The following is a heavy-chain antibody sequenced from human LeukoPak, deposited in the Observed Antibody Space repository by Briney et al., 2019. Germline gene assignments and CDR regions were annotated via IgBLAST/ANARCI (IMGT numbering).Heavy chain of an antibody. CDR3: AREYRATYFDY. CDR2: IYYSGST. CDR1: GGSISSGGYY. D-gene: IGHD1-26*01. J-gene: IGHJ4*02. V-gene: IGHV4-31*03. Sequence: TLSLTCTVSGGSISSGGYYWSWIRQHPGKGLEWIGYIYYSGSTYYNPSLKSRVTISVDTSKNQFSLKLSSVTAADTAVYYCAREYRATYFDYWGQGTLVTVSS.